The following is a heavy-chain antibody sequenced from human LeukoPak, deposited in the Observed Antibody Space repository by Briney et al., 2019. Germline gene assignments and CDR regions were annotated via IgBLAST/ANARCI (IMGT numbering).Heavy chain of an antibody. J-gene: IGHJ6*02. CDR1: GFTFSSYG. CDR3: AKADNLAVVWDFWSGYYSYYGMDV. CDR2: ISYDGSNK. V-gene: IGHV3-30*18. Sequence: GGSLRLSCAAPGFTFSSYGMHWVRQAPGKGLEWVAVISYDGSNKYYADSVKGRFTISRDNSKNTLYLQMNSLRAEDTAVYYCAKADNLAVVWDFWSGYYSYYGMDVWGQGTTVTVSS. D-gene: IGHD3-3*01.